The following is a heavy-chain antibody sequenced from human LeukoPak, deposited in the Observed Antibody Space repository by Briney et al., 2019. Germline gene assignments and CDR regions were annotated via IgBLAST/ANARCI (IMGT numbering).Heavy chain of an antibody. Sequence: SVKVSCKASGGTFSSYAISWERQAPGQGLEWMGGIIPIFGTANYAQKFQGRVTITTDESTSTAYMELSSLRSEDTAVYYCARGPSERSSWYSWGQGTLVTVSS. CDR2: IIPIFGTA. CDR3: ARGPSERSSWYS. J-gene: IGHJ4*02. CDR1: GGTFSSYA. V-gene: IGHV1-69*05. D-gene: IGHD6-13*01.